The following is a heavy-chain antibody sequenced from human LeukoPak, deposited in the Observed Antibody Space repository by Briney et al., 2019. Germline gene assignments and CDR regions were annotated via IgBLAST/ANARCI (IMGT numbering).Heavy chain of an antibody. V-gene: IGHV1-8*01. Sequence: ASVKVSCKASGYTFTSYDINWVRQATGQGFEWMGWVNANSGSTAFAHKFQGRVAMTRNTSISTAYMELSSLGSEDTATYYCVRGGRNYSVYWGQGTVVTVSS. J-gene: IGHJ4*02. CDR3: VRGGRNYSVY. CDR2: VNANSGST. D-gene: IGHD1-7*01. CDR1: GYTFTSYD.